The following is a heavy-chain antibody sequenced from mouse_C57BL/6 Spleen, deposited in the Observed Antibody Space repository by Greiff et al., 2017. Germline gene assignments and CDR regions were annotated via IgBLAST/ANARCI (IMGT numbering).Heavy chain of an antibody. CDR1: GYTFTSYD. CDR3: ARRDYGNKAWFAY. CDR2: IYPRDGST. V-gene: IGHV1-85*01. J-gene: IGHJ3*01. D-gene: IGHD2-1*01. Sequence: QVQLQQSGPELVKPGASVKLSCKASGYTFTSYDINWVKQRPGQGLEWIGWIYPRDGSTKFNEKFKGKATLTVDTSSSTAYMELHSLTSEDSAVYFCARRDYGNKAWFAYWGQGTLVTVSA.